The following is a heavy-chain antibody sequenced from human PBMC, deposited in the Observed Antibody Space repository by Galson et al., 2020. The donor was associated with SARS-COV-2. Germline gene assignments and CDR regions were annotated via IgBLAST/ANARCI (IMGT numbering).Heavy chain of an antibody. Sequence: GGSLRLSCSASGFTFSSYSMHWVRQAPGKGLEWVSSISSSTTYIYYADSVKGRFTISRDNAKNSLYLQMNSLRAEDTAVYHCARVVYSGSGNFDPDFDYWGQGTLVSVSS. V-gene: IGHV3-21*01. CDR1: GFTFSSYS. D-gene: IGHD3-10*01. J-gene: IGHJ4*02. CDR3: ARVVYSGSGNFDPDFDY. CDR2: ISSSTTYI.